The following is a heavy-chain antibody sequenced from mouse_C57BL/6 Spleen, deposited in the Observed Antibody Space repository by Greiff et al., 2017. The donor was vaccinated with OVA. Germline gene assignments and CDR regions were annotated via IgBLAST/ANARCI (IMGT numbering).Heavy chain of an antibody. D-gene: IGHD3-3*01. CDR1: GYTFTSYW. CDR2: IYPGSGST. J-gene: IGHJ3*01. Sequence: QVQLQQPGAELVKPGASVKLSCKASGYTFTSYWITWVKQRPGQGLEWIGDIYPGSGSTNYNEKFKSKATLTVDTSSSTAYMQLSSLTSEDSAVYYGARWGRGAWLAYWGQGTLVTVSA. CDR3: ARWGRGAWLAY. V-gene: IGHV1-55*01.